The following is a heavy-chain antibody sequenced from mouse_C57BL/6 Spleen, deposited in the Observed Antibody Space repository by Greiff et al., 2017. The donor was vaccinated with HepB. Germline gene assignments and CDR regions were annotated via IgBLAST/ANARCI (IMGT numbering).Heavy chain of an antibody. CDR2: IDPSDSET. Sequence: VQLQQSGAELVRPGSSVKLSCKASGYTFTSYWMHWVKQRPIQGLEWIGNIDPSDSETHYNQKFKDKATLTVDKSSSTAYMQLSSLTSEDSAVYYCARGPSSYDGYFDVWGTGTTVTVSS. J-gene: IGHJ1*03. V-gene: IGHV1-52*01. CDR3: ARGPSSYDGYFDV. D-gene: IGHD1-1*01. CDR1: GYTFTSYW.